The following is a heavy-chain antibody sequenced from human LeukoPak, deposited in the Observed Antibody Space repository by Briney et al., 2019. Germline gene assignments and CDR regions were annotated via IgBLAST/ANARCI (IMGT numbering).Heavy chain of an antibody. CDR2: ISSSSSYI. CDR3: ARDHETNWYERANLFDY. V-gene: IGHV3-21*01. J-gene: IGHJ4*02. D-gene: IGHD1-1*01. CDR1: GFTFSSYS. Sequence: PGGSLRLSCAASGFTFSSYSMNWVRQAPGKGLEWVSSISSSSSYIYYADSVKGRFTISRDNAKNSLYLQMNSLRAEDTAVYYCARDHETNWYERANLFDYWGQGTLVTVSS.